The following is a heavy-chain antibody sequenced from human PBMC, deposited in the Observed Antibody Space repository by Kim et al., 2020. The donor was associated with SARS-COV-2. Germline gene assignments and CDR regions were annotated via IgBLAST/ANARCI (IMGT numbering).Heavy chain of an antibody. CDR1: GGSISSSSYY. CDR3: ARSPPSSWLAYFDY. Sequence: SETLSLTCTVSGGSISSSSYYWGWIRQPPGKGLEWIGSIYYSGSTYYNPSLKSRVTISVDTSKNQFSLKVSSVPAADTAVYYCARSPPSSWLAYFDYWGQGTLVTVSS. V-gene: IGHV4-39*01. D-gene: IGHD6-13*01. CDR2: IYYSGST. J-gene: IGHJ4*02.